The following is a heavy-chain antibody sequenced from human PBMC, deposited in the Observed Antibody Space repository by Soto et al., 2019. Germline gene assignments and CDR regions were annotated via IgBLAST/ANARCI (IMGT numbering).Heavy chain of an antibody. CDR3: ARYRREAVAGYTLDN. CDR1: GGFISSNY. V-gene: IGHV4-59*01. J-gene: IGHJ4*02. CDR2: VYNSGST. D-gene: IGHD6-13*01. Sequence: SETLSLTCTVSGGFISSNYWTWIRQPPGKGLEWIGYVYNSGSTNYNPSLKSRVTISEDTSKSQFYLKVNSMTAADTAVYYCARYRREAVAGYTLDNWGQGILVTVSS.